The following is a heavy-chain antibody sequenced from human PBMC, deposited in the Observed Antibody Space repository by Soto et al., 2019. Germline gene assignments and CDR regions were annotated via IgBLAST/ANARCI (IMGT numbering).Heavy chain of an antibody. D-gene: IGHD2-21*01. Sequence: EVQLLESGGGLVQPGGSLRLSCAASGFTFSSYAMSWVRQAPGKGLGGVSAISGSGGSTYYADSVKGRFTISRDNSKNTLYLQMNSLRAEDTAVYYCAKGGEHIVVVIAIVFDYWGQGTLVTVSS. CDR2: ISGSGGST. CDR3: AKGGEHIVVVIAIVFDY. J-gene: IGHJ4*02. V-gene: IGHV3-23*01. CDR1: GFTFSSYA.